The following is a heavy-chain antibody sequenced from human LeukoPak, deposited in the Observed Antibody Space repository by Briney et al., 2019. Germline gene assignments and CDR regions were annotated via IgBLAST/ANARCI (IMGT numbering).Heavy chain of an antibody. CDR2: ISSSSSYI. CDR1: EFTFDSHS. D-gene: IGHD2-2*01. J-gene: IGHJ6*02. CDR3: ARDQLLNGPCYYFGMDV. Sequence: GGSLRLSCAASEFTFDSHSMSWVRQSPGKGLEWVSSISSSSSYIYYADSVKGRFTISRDNAKNSLYLQMNSLRAEDTAVYYCARDQLLNGPCYYFGMDVWGQGTTVTVSS. V-gene: IGHV3-21*01.